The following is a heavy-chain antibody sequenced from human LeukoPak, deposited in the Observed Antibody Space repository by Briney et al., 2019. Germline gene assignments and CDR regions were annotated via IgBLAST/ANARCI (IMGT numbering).Heavy chain of an antibody. D-gene: IGHD5-18*01. CDR3: ARDGVDTAMVWDY. Sequence: GASVKVSCKASGGTFSSYAISWVREAPGQGLEWMGRIIPILGIANYAQKFQGGVTITADKSTSTAYMELSSLRSEDTAVYYCARDGVDTAMVWDYWGQGTLVTVSS. CDR2: IIPILGIA. V-gene: IGHV1-69*04. CDR1: GGTFSSYA. J-gene: IGHJ4*02.